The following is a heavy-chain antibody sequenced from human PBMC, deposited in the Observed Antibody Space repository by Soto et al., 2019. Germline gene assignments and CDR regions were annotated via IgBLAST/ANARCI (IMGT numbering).Heavy chain of an antibody. CDR2: ISSSSSYI. CDR1: GFTFSSYS. Sequence: GGSLRLSCAASGFTFSSYSMNWVRQAPGKGLEWVSSISSSSSYIYYADSVKGRFTISRDNAKNSLYLQMNSLRAEDTAVYYCARGGYCSSTSCEQYYFDYWGQGTLVTVSS. V-gene: IGHV3-21*01. D-gene: IGHD2-2*01. CDR3: ARGGYCSSTSCEQYYFDY. J-gene: IGHJ4*02.